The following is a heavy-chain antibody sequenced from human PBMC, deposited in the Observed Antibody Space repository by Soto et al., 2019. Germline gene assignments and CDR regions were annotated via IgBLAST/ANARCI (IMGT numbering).Heavy chain of an antibody. V-gene: IGHV3-21*01. CDR3: ARDTNYYASGSGVAH. CDR2: ISSSSTYI. J-gene: IGHJ1*01. CDR1: GFTFSSYL. D-gene: IGHD3-10*01. Sequence: PGGSLRLSCAASGFTFSSYLMNWVRQAPGKGLEWVSSISSSSTYIHYGDSVKGRFTISRDNAKNSLNLQMNSLRAEDTAVYFCARDTNYYASGSGVAHWVQ.